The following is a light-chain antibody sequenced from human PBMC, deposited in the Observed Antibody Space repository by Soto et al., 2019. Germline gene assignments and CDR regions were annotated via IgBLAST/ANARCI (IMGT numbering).Light chain of an antibody. CDR3: CSDAGSGIYV. CDR2: EVT. V-gene: IGLV2-23*02. Sequence: QSALTQPASVSGSPGRSITISCTGTSSYVGRYNFVSWYQQHPGKAPKLMICEVTKRPSGVSNRFSGSKSGNTASLTISGLQAEDEADYYCCSDAGSGIYVFGTGTKVTVL. CDR1: SSYVGRYNF. J-gene: IGLJ1*01.